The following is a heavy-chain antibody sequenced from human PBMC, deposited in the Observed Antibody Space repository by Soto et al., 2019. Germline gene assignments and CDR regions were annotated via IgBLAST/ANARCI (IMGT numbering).Heavy chain of an antibody. CDR1: GGSLSGYY. J-gene: IGHJ4*02. Sequence: QVQLQQWGAGLLKPSETLSLNCAVTGGSLSGYYWSWIRQPPGKGLEWIGEVKDGGHTNYSPSLRGRATISSDKSHNRFSIRLNFGTAADTGVYFCARGQEGVVATHWDQGSLVTVPS. CDR3: ARGQEGVVATH. V-gene: IGHV4-34*01. D-gene: IGHD5-12*01. CDR2: VKDGGHT.